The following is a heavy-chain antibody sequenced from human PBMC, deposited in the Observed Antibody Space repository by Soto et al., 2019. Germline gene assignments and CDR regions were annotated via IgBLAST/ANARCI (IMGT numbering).Heavy chain of an antibody. V-gene: IGHV3-21*01. D-gene: IGHD6-13*01. Sequence: EVQLVESGGGLVKPGGSLRLSCAASGFTFSSYSMNWVRQAPGKGLEWVSSISSSSSYIYYADSVKGRFTISRDNAKNSLYLQMNSLRAEDTAVYYCAREGVIAAAGTGYIYWGQGTLVPVSS. CDR1: GFTFSSYS. J-gene: IGHJ4*02. CDR2: ISSSSSYI. CDR3: AREGVIAAAGTGYIY.